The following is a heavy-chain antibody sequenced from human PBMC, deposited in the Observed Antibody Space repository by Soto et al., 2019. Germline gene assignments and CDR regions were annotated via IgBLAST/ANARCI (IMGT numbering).Heavy chain of an antibody. D-gene: IGHD3-16*01. J-gene: IGHJ3*02. CDR3: AKGLGRMTLDASDI. CDR1: GFTFSTYG. V-gene: IGHV3-30*18. CDR2: ISYDGNNK. Sequence: GGSLRLSCVASGFTFSTYGMHWVRQAPGKGLEWVAVISYDGNNKYYADSVKGRFTISRDNSENTLYLQMNSLRPEDTAVYYCAKGLGRMTLDASDIWGQGTMVTVSS.